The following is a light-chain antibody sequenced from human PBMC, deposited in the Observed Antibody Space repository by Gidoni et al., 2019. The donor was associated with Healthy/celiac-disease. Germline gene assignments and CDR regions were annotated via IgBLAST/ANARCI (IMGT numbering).Light chain of an antibody. J-gene: IGKJ4*01. Sequence: DIQMTQSPSSLSASVGDRVTITCQASQDISHYLNWYQQKPGKAPKLLIYDASNVETGVPSRFSGSGSGRDFTFTISSLQPEDIATYYCQQYDNLPRTFXGXTKVEIK. CDR2: DAS. V-gene: IGKV1-33*01. CDR1: QDISHY. CDR3: QQYDNLPRT.